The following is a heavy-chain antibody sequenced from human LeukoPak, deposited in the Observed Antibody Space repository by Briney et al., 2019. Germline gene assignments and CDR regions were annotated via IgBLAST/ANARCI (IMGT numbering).Heavy chain of an antibody. D-gene: IGHD6-19*01. CDR1: GFTFSSYE. CDR3: AREQWLVRQFDY. J-gene: IGHJ4*02. Sequence: GGSLRLSCAASGFTFSSYEMNWVRQAPGKGLEWVSYISSSGSTIYYADSVKGRFTISRDNAKISLYLQMNSLRAEDTAVYYCAREQWLVRQFDYWGQGTLVTVSS. V-gene: IGHV3-48*03. CDR2: ISSSGSTI.